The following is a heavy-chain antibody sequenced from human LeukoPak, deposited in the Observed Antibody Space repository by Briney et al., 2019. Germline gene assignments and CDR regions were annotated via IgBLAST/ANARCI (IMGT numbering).Heavy chain of an antibody. CDR3: ARERSRGIVGARYFDY. CDR1: GFTFSSYA. D-gene: IGHD1-26*01. J-gene: IGHJ4*02. CDR2: ISYDGSNK. V-gene: IGHV3-30-3*01. Sequence: GGFLRLSCAASGFTFSSYAMHWVRQAPGKGLEWVAVISYDGSNKYYADSVKGRFTISRDNSKNTLYLQMNSLRAEDTAVYYCARERSRGIVGARYFDYWGQGTLVTVSS.